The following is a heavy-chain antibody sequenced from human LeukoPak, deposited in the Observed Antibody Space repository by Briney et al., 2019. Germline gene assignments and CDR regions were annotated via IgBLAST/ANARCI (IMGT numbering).Heavy chain of an antibody. CDR2: ISSSGSTI. Sequence: YPGGSLRLSCAASGFTFSSYEMNWVRQAPGKGLEWVSYISSSGSTIYYADSVKGRFTISRDNAKNSLYLQMNSLRAEDTAVYYCAKLASSSWYLDYWGQGTLVTVSS. CDR1: GFTFSSYE. J-gene: IGHJ4*02. D-gene: IGHD6-13*01. V-gene: IGHV3-48*03. CDR3: AKLASSSWYLDY.